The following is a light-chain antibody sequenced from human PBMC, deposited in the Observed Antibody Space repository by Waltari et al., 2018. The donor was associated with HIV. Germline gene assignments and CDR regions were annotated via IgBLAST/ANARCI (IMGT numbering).Light chain of an antibody. Sequence: QSALTQPASVSGSPGQSITISCTGTSSDVDGYNFVSWYQQHPGKAPKLLIFDVFKLPSGVSVRFSGSNSGNTASLTISGLQSEDEADYYCCSYAGSRTWVFGGGTKVTVL. CDR3: CSYAGSRTWV. V-gene: IGLV2-23*02. CDR2: DVF. J-gene: IGLJ3*02. CDR1: SSDVDGYNF.